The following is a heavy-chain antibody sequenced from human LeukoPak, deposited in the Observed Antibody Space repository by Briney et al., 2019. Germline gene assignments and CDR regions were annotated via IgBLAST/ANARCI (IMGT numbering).Heavy chain of an antibody. V-gene: IGHV3-21*01. CDR3: ASRYSYGYRVTMNPIDY. J-gene: IGHJ4*02. D-gene: IGHD5-18*01. CDR1: GFTFSSYS. CDR2: ISSSSSYI. Sequence: GGSLRLSCAASGFTFSSYSMNWVRQAPGKGLEWVSSISSSSSYIYYADSVKGRFTITRDNAKNSLYLQMNSLRAEDTAVYYCASRYSYGYRVTMNPIDYWGQGTLVTVSS.